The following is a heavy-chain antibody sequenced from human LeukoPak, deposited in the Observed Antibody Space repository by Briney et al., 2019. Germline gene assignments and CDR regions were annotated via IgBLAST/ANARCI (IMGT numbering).Heavy chain of an antibody. V-gene: IGHV1-2*06. CDR2: INPNGGGT. Sequence: ASVTVSCRASGYTFSNYYIHWVRLAPGQGREWMGRINPNGGGTNDAQKFLDRVTMTRDMSSATVYMELRRLRLDDTAIYYCARDRKGDYDVAAYWGQGTLVTVSS. CDR3: ARDRKGDYDVAAY. J-gene: IGHJ4*02. D-gene: IGHD4-17*01. CDR1: GYTFSNYY.